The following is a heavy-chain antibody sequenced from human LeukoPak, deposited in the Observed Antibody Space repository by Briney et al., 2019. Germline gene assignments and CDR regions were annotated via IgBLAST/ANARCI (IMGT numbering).Heavy chain of an antibody. V-gene: IGHV4-61*05. D-gene: IGHD2-21*01. J-gene: IGHJ3*01. Sequence: PSETLSLTCTVSGGSIRTTSSYWGWIRQPPGKGLEWIGYVYYGGITNCSPSLKSRLIISLDTSKSQVSLRLSSVTAADTAIYYCATLGDFEFWGQGTMVTVSS. CDR2: VYYGGIT. CDR1: GGSIRTTSSY. CDR3: ATLGDFEF.